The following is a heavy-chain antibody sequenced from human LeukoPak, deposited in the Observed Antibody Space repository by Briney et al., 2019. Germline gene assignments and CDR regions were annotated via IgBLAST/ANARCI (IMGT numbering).Heavy chain of an antibody. CDR1: GFTFGTYW. CDR2: IKQDGSEK. CDR3: VRDTYRTAVAGSSGLGY. J-gene: IGHJ4*02. Sequence: GGSLRLSCAASGFTFGTYWMGWVRQAPGKGLEWVANIKQDGSEKSYVDSVKGRFTISRDNVKNSVYLQMHGLRADDTAIYYCVRDTYRTAVAGSSGLGYWGQGTLVTVSS. V-gene: IGHV3-7*01. D-gene: IGHD6-19*01.